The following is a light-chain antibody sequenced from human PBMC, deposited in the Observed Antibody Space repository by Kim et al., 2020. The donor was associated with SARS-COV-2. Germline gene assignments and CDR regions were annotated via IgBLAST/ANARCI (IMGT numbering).Light chain of an antibody. J-gene: IGLJ1*01. Sequence: GQSITISCTGTSSDIGGYNYVSWYQQHPGKAPKLVIYDVTERPSGVSNRFSGSKSGNTASLMISGLQAEDEADYYCSTYTSANTDVFGTATKVTVL. CDR1: SSDIGGYNY. CDR3: STYTSANTDV. CDR2: DVT. V-gene: IGLV2-14*04.